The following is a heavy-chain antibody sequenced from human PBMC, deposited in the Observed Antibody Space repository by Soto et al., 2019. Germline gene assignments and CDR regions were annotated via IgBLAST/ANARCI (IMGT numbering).Heavy chain of an antibody. CDR2: IYYSGST. V-gene: IGHV4-39*01. Sequence: PSETLSLTCTVSGGSISSSSYYWGWIRPPPGKGLEWIGSIYYSGSTYYNPSLKSRVTISVDTSKNQFSLKLSSVTAADTAVYYCARHRGRGGADLNQGDYYYGMDVWGQGTTVTVPS. D-gene: IGHD3-10*01. J-gene: IGHJ6*02. CDR3: ARHRGRGGADLNQGDYYYGMDV. CDR1: GGSISSSSYY.